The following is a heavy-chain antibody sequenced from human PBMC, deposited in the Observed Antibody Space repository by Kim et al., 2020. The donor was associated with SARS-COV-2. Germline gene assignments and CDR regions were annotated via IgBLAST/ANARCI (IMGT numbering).Heavy chain of an antibody. CDR3: ARGIITMVRGVKDY. Sequence: ASVKVSCKASGYTFTSYAMHWVRQAPGQRLEWMGWINAGNGNTKYSQKFQGRVTITRDTSVSTAYMELSNLRSEDTAVYYCARGIITMVRGVKDYWGQGTLVTVSS. V-gene: IGHV1-3*01. J-gene: IGHJ4*02. CDR1: GYTFTSYA. D-gene: IGHD3-10*01. CDR2: INAGNGNT.